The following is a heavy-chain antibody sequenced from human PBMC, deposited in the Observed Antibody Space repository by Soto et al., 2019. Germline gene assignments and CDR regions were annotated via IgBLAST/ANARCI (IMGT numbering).Heavy chain of an antibody. CDR3: ARYGDYLSPTDY. Sequence: ASVKVSCKASGYTFTSYDINWVQQATGQGLEWMGWMNPNSGNTGYAQKFQGRVTMTRNTSISTAYMELSSLRSEDTAVYYCARYGDYLSPTDYWGQGTLVTVSS. CDR1: GYTFTSYD. CDR2: MNPNSGNT. V-gene: IGHV1-8*01. D-gene: IGHD4-17*01. J-gene: IGHJ4*02.